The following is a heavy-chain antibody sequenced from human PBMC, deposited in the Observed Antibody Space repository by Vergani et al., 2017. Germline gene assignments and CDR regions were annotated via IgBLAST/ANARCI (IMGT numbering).Heavy chain of an antibody. CDR1: GFTFSSYW. V-gene: IGHV3-74*01. J-gene: IGHJ5*02. CDR3: ARGGNWNRRANWFDR. CDR2: INSDGSST. Sequence: EVQLVESGGGLVQPGGSLRLSCAASGFTFSSYWMHWVRQAPGKGLVWVSRINSDGSSTSYADSVTGRFTISRENAKNTLYLQMNSLRAEDTAVYYCARGGNWNRRANWFDRWGQGTLVTVSS. D-gene: IGHD1-20*01.